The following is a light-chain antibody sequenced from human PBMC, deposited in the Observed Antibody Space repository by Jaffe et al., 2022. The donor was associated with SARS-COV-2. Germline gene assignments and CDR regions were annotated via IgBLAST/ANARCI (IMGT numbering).Light chain of an antibody. CDR1: RSNIGSNT. CDR2: SQN. Sequence: QSVLTQPPSASGTPGQRVTISCSGSRSNIGSNTVNWYQQLPGMAPKLLLYSQNYRPSGVPDRFSGSKSGTSAFLAISGLQSEDEADYYCGVWDDSLKGPVFGGGTKLTVL. CDR3: GVWDDSLKGPV. J-gene: IGLJ2*01. V-gene: IGLV1-44*01.